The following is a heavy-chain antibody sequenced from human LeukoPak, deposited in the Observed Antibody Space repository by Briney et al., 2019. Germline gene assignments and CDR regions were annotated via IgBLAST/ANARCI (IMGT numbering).Heavy chain of an antibody. CDR3: AIYNQPLASFDY. J-gene: IGHJ4*02. D-gene: IGHD3-10*01. Sequence: SETLSLTCSVSGGSISTGGYYWSWIRQHPGKGLEWIGYIYYSGITHYDPSLKSRVNISVDTSKNQFSLRLTSVTAADTALYFCAIYNQPLASFDYWGQGTLVTASS. V-gene: IGHV4-31*03. CDR2: IYYSGIT. CDR1: GGSISTGGYY.